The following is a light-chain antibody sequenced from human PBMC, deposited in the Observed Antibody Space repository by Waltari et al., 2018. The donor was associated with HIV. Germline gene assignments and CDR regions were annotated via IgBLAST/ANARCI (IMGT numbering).Light chain of an antibody. V-gene: IGLV2-8*01. CDR3: GSFVGSNSHYV. Sequence: QSALTQPPSASGSPGQSVTISSTGTNSDVGGYNYVSRYQQRPGKAPKLMIFEVIKRPSGVPDRFSGSKSGNTASLTVAGLQADDEADYDCGSFVGSNSHYVFGTGTKVTVL. CDR2: EVI. J-gene: IGLJ1*01. CDR1: NSDVGGYNY.